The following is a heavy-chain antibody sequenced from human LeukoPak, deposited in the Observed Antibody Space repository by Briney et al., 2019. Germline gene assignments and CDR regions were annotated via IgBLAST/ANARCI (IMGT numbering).Heavy chain of an antibody. CDR2: INDNGGST. Sequence: GGSLRLSCAASGFTFSSYGMNWVRQAPGKGLEWVSVINDNGGSTFYADSVKGRFTISRDNSKNTLYLQMSGLRAEDTAVYYCARTLKWTLVGLHHWGKGTLVTVSS. CDR1: GFTFSSYG. D-gene: IGHD6-6*01. CDR3: ARTLKWTLVGLHH. V-gene: IGHV3-23*01. J-gene: IGHJ5*02.